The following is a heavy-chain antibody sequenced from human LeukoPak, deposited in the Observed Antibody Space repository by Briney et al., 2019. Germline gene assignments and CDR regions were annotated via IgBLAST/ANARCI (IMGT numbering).Heavy chain of an antibody. CDR1: GGLITSTIDY. D-gene: IGHD6-19*01. Sequence: SEPLSLTCSVSGGLITSTIDYGPRIRQPRGEGLGWIVSIYYNGITYYNASLESRVTMSVATSRNQFSLRLSSVSAADTSVYYCARQPTVKRGAVASNFDYWGQGTMVTVSS. V-gene: IGHV4-39*01. J-gene: IGHJ4*02. CDR3: ARQPTVKRGAVASNFDY. CDR2: IYYNGIT.